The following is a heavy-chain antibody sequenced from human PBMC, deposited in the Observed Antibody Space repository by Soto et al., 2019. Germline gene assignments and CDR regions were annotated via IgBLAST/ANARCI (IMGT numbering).Heavy chain of an antibody. CDR3: ARGGRSHRPNGAVFDH. D-gene: IGHD6-6*01. CDR2: INEDGSHK. J-gene: IGHJ4*02. CDR1: GFYFKTYG. Sequence: EVQLVESGGGLVQPGGSLTVSCAASGFYFKTYGMSWVRQAPGKGLEWVANINEDGSHKYYVDSMKGRLTVSMEGRLSVSSDKAKNVRFLQMNSLSAEDTAVYYCARGGRSHRPNGAVFDHWGQASRVTVPS. V-gene: IGHV3-7*03.